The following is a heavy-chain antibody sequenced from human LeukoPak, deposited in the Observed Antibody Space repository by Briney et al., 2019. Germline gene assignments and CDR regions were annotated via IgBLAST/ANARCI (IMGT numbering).Heavy chain of an antibody. CDR1: GGTFSSYA. CDR3: ARASYDSSGRSDGAFDI. CDR2: IIPIFGTA. D-gene: IGHD3-22*01. V-gene: IGHV1-69*05. J-gene: IGHJ3*02. Sequence: SVKVSCKASGGTFSSYAISWVRQAPGQRLEWMGRIIPIFGTANYAQKFQGRVTITTDESTSTAYMELSSLRSEDTAVYYCARASYDSSGRSDGAFDIWGQGTMVTVSS.